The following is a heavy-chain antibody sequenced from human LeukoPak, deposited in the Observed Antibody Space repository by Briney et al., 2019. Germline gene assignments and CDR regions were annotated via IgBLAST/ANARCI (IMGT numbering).Heavy chain of an antibody. J-gene: IGHJ3*02. CDR2: ISSSSSYI. Sequence: GGSLRLSCAASGFTFSSYSMNWVRQAPGKGLEWVSSISSSSSYIYYAGSVKGRFTISRDNAKNSLYLQMNSLRAEDTAVYYCARDTPNGDYVDAFDIWGQGTMVTVSS. V-gene: IGHV3-21*01. D-gene: IGHD4-17*01. CDR1: GFTFSSYS. CDR3: ARDTPNGDYVDAFDI.